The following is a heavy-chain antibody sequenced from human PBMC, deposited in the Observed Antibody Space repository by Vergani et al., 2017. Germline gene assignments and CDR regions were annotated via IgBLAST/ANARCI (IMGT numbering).Heavy chain of an antibody. CDR1: DSSIMTNPY. CDR2: IHHSGDN. Sequence: QVQLQESGPGLVKPSETLTLTCDVSDSSIMTNPYWGWFRQSPGKGLEWIGCIHHSGDNHYNSSLKSRVSISIVSSSKFSLRLTSVTAADTAIYYCARHRGSGGFFPSSYFYEMDVWGHGTTVTVSS. D-gene: IGHD3-10*01. J-gene: IGHJ6*02. V-gene: IGHV4-38-2*01. CDR3: ARHRGSGGFFPSSYFYEMDV.